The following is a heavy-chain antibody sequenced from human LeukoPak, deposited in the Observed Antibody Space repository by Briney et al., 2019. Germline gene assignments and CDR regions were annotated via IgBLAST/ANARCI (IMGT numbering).Heavy chain of an antibody. J-gene: IGHJ4*02. V-gene: IGHV3-64D*06. CDR3: VKSPVLHSGGTMIVVVIPYFDY. Sequence: GGSLRLSCAASGFTFSSYAMHWVRQAPGKGLEYVSAISSNGGSTYYANSVKGRFTISRDNSKNTLYLQMSSLRAEDTAVYYCVKSPVLHSGGTMIVVVIPYFDYWGQGTMVTVSS. D-gene: IGHD3-22*01. CDR2: ISSNGGST. CDR1: GFTFSSYA.